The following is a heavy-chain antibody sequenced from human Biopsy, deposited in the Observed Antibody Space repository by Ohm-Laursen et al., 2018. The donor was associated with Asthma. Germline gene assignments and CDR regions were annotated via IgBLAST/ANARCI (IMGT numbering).Heavy chain of an antibody. CDR3: ARHPYNFGGFDY. Sequence: ASVKVSCKASGDSFSNYAISWVRQAPGQGLEWMGWISPFTGDTHFGQKFQGRVTMTTDTSTDTAYMELRSLRSDDTAVYYCARHPYNFGGFDYWGQGSLVLVPS. CDR2: ISPFTGDT. J-gene: IGHJ4*02. D-gene: IGHD5-24*01. V-gene: IGHV1-18*01. CDR1: GDSFSNYA.